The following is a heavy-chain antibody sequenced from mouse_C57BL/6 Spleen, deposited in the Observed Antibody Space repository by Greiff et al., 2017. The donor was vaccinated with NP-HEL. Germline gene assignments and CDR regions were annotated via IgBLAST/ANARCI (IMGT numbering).Heavy chain of an antibody. CDR2: IYPGDGDT. V-gene: IGHV1-80*01. CDR3: ARSGYYSNYYWYFDV. Sequence: VQLVESGAELVKPGASVKISCKASGYAFSSYWMNWVKQRPGKGLEWIGQIYPGDGDTNYNGKFKGKATLTADKSSSTAYMQLSSLTSEDSAVYFCARSGYYSNYYWYFDVWGTGTTVTVSS. D-gene: IGHD2-5*01. J-gene: IGHJ1*03. CDR1: GYAFSSYW.